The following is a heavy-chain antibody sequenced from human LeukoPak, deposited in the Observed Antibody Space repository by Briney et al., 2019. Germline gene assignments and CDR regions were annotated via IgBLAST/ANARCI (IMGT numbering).Heavy chain of an antibody. CDR2: IYSGGST. J-gene: IGHJ6*02. CDR3: ARDADPDYGSGSWGV. V-gene: IGHV3-53*01. D-gene: IGHD3-10*01. CDR1: GFTVSSNY. Sequence: PGGSLRLSCAASGFTVSSNYMSWVRQAPGKGLEWVSVIYSGGSTYYADSVKGRFTISRDNSKDTLYLQMNSLRAEDTAVYYCARDADPDYGSGSWGVWGQGTTVTVSS.